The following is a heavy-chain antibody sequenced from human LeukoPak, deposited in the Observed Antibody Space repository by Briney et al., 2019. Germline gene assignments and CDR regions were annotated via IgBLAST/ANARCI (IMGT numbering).Heavy chain of an antibody. D-gene: IGHD1-26*01. J-gene: IGHJ4*02. CDR2: ISAYNGNT. CDR3: ARAKKWELLRVDY. V-gene: IGHV1-18*04. Sequence: ASVKVSCKASGYTFTGYYVHWVRQAPGQGLEWMGWISAYNGNTNYAQKLQGRVTMTIDTSTSTAYMELRSLRSDDTAVYYCARAKKWELLRVDYWGQGTLVTVSS. CDR1: GYTFTGYY.